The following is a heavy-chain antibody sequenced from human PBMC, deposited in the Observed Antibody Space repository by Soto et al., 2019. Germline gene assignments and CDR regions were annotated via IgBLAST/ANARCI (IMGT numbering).Heavy chain of an antibody. J-gene: IGHJ4*02. Sequence: SETLSLTCTVSGGSISSYYWSWTRHPPGKGLEWIGYIYYSESTNYNPSLKSRVTISVDTSKNQFSLKLSSVTAADTAVYYCARVSAGTPTPYYFDYWGQGTLVTVSS. CDR3: ARVSAGTPTPYYFDY. CDR1: GGSISSYY. V-gene: IGHV4-59*01. D-gene: IGHD1-1*01. CDR2: IYYSEST.